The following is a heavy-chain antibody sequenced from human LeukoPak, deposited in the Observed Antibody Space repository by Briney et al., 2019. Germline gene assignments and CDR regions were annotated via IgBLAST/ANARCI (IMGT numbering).Heavy chain of an antibody. CDR3: AKRGVDPAMVISGKAPLYFDL. Sequence: GGSLRLSCAASGFTFSNYAMTWVRRAPGKGLEWVSTVTYNGGNTYYADSVKGRFSISRDNSKNTLYLQMNSLRAEDTAVYYCAKRGVDPAMVISGKAPLYFDLWSQGTLVTVSS. J-gene: IGHJ4*02. V-gene: IGHV3-23*01. D-gene: IGHD5-18*01. CDR2: VTYNGGNT. CDR1: GFTFSNYA.